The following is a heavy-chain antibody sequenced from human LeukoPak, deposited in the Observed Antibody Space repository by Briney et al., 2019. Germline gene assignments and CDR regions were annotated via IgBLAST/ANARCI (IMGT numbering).Heavy chain of an antibody. V-gene: IGHV4-59*08. J-gene: IGHJ4*02. CDR1: GASMSDYY. Sequence: MSSETLSLTCTVSGASMSDYYWSWIRQPPGKGLEWIGYIYYTGSTNYNPSLKSRVTMSVDTSKNQISLKLSSVTAADSAVYYCVRRVRYFGQNDYWGQGTQVTVSS. CDR3: VRRVRYFGQNDY. CDR2: IYYTGST. D-gene: IGHD3-9*01.